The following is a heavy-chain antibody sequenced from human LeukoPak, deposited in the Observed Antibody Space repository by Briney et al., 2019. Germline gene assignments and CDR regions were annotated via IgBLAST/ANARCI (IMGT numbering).Heavy chain of an antibody. D-gene: IGHD4-23*01. CDR2: TSSSSSYI. Sequence: GGSLRLSCAASGFTFSSYSMNWVRQAPGKGLEWVSSTSSSSSYIYYADSVKGRFTISRDNAKNSLYLQMNSLRAEDTAVYYCARSFMTTVVTRRFYYWGQGTLVTVSS. CDR3: ARSFMTTVVTRRFYY. CDR1: GFTFSSYS. J-gene: IGHJ4*02. V-gene: IGHV3-21*01.